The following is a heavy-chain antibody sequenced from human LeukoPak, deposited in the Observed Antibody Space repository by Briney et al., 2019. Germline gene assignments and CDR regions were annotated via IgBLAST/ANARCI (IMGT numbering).Heavy chain of an antibody. J-gene: IGHJ4*02. Sequence: GGSPRLSCAASGFTFSSYSMNWVRQAPGKGLEWVSSISSSSSYIYYADSVKGRFTISRDNAKNSLYLQMNSLRAEDTAVYYCARGGLGYCSSTSCYNDYWGQGTLVTVSS. CDR3: ARGGLGYCSSTSCYNDY. D-gene: IGHD2-2*02. CDR1: GFTFSSYS. CDR2: ISSSSSYI. V-gene: IGHV3-21*01.